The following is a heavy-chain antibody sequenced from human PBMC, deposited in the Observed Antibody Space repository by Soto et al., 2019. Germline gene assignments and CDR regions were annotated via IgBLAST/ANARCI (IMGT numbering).Heavy chain of an antibody. CDR2: IRNKAYGATT. D-gene: IGHD6-13*01. CDR1: GFTFADYA. V-gene: IGHV3-49*03. CDR3: TKYTHTSRYVYFGMDV. J-gene: IGHJ6*02. Sequence: PGGYLRLSCATYGFTFADYAISWSRQAPGKGLEWVGVIRNKAYGATTDYAASVKGRFSISRDDSKSIAYLQINSLKSEDTGVYYCTKYTHTSRYVYFGMDVWGHGTTVTVSS.